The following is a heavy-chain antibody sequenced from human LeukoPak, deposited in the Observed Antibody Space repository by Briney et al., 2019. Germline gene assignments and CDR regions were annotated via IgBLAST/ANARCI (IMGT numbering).Heavy chain of an antibody. CDR2: ISDIGSI. CDR1: GGSISSYY. J-gene: IGHJ4*02. CDR3: AKDSLYYDSSGYYRGDFFDY. Sequence: KPSETLSLTCTVSGGSISSYYWSWIRQPPGKGLEWIAYISDIGSINYNPSLKSRVTISLDTSKNQLSLKLSSVTAADTAVYYCAKDSLYYDSSGYYRGDFFDYWGQGTLVTVSS. V-gene: IGHV4-59*01. D-gene: IGHD3-22*01.